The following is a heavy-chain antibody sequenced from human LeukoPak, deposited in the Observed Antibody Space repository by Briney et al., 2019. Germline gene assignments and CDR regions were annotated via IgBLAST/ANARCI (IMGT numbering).Heavy chain of an antibody. D-gene: IGHD3-22*01. CDR3: AREERITMIVVVAYYFDY. V-gene: IGHV3-7*01. CDR2: IKQDGSEK. J-gene: IGHJ4*02. Sequence: GGSLRLSCAASGFTFSSYWMSWVRQAPGKGLEWVANIKQDGSEKYYVDSVKGRFTISRDNAKNSLYLQMNSLRAEDTAVYYCAREERITMIVVVAYYFDYWGQGTLVTVSS. CDR1: GFTFSSYW.